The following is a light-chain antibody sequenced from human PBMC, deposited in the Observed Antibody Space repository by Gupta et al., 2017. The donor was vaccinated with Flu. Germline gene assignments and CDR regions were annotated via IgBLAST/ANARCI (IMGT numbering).Light chain of an antibody. J-gene: IGLJ3*02. CDR2: EIR. CDR1: TSNIGNNY. CDR3: EAWDNDLSVVL. V-gene: IGLV1-51*02. Sequence: RVTISCSGSTSNIGNNYVSWYQQLPGTAPKLLIYEIRKRPSGIPDRFSGSKSGTSATLDITGLQTADEADYVCEAWDNDLSVVLFGGGTKLTVL.